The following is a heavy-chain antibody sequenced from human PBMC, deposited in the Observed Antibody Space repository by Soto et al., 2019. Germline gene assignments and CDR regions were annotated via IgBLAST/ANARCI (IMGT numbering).Heavy chain of an antibody. CDR3: ARVTSRLYYDSSGYRRSVHFDY. CDR1: GGSISSYY. Sequence: SETLSLTCTASGGSISSYYWSWIRQPPGKGLEWIGYIYYSGSTNYNPSLKSRVTISVDTTKNQFSLKLSSVPAADTAVYYCARVTSRLYYDSSGYRRSVHFDYWGQGTLVTVSS. CDR2: IYYSGST. V-gene: IGHV4-59*01. D-gene: IGHD3-22*01. J-gene: IGHJ4*02.